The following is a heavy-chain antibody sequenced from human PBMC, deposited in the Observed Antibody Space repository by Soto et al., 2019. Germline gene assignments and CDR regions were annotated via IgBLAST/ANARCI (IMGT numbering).Heavy chain of an antibody. CDR2: IYHSGST. CDR3: ARDFLLWYGDPVGDY. V-gene: IGHV4-38-2*02. D-gene: IGHD4-17*01. Sequence: PSETLSLTCAVSGYSISSGYYWGWLRQPPGKGLEWIGSIYHSGSTYYNPSLKSRVTISVDTSKNQFSLKLSSVTAADTAVYYCARDFLLWYGDPVGDYWGQGTLVTVSS. CDR1: GYSISSGYY. J-gene: IGHJ4*02.